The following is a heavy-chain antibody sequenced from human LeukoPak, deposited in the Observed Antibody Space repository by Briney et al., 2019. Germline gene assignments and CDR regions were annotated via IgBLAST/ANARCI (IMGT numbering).Heavy chain of an antibody. CDR1: GGSFSVYH. D-gene: IGHD3-22*01. CDR3: ARSRPINYDRSVCWYSRGRTWGVVWDY. J-gene: IGHJ4*02. V-gene: IGHV4-34*01. Sequence: SEPLSLTCALCGGSFSVYHGRGMPHPPGRGVEWSGDIYHSGSTKYTPHLKCRVTIPVDTSKPQLPLTQNSVTGAHTPVLYCARSRPINYDRSVCWYSRGRTWGVVWDYWGEGTLVNVSS. CDR2: IYHSGST.